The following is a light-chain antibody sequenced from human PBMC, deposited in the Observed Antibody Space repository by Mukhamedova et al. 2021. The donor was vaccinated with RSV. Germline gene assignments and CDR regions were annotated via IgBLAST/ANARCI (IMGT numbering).Light chain of an antibody. CDR3: QAWDSSTVV. V-gene: IGLV3-1*01. CDR1: KLGNKY. CDR2: QDS. Sequence: GQTASVTCSGDKLGNKYTYWYQQRPGQSPVLVIYQDSKRPSGIPERFSGSNSGNTATLTISGTQALDEADYYCQAWDSSTVVFGG. J-gene: IGLJ2*01.